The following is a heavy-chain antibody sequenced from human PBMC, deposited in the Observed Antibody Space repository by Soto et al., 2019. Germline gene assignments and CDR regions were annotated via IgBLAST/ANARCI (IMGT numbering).Heavy chain of an antibody. CDR1: GFTFSDYY. CDR2: ISSSGSTI. J-gene: IGHJ6*03. Sequence: GGSLRLSCAASGFTFSDYYMSWIRQAPGKGLEWFSYISSSGSTIYYADSVKGRFTISRDNAKNSLYLQMNSLRAEDTAVYYCAREAGLSSSGTPYYYYMDVWGKGTTVTVSS. V-gene: IGHV3-11*01. CDR3: AREAGLSSSGTPYYYYMDV. D-gene: IGHD6-6*01.